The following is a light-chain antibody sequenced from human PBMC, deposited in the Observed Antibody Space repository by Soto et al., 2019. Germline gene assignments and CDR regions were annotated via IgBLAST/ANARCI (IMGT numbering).Light chain of an antibody. Sequence: EIVMTQSPATLSVSPGERATLSCRASQSVSSNLAWYQQKHGQAPRLLIYGASTRATGIPTRFSGSGSGTEFTLTISSLQPEDFAVYYCQQYNNWPPYTFGQGTKLEIK. V-gene: IGKV3-15*01. CDR3: QQYNNWPPYT. CDR2: GAS. CDR1: QSVSSN. J-gene: IGKJ2*01.